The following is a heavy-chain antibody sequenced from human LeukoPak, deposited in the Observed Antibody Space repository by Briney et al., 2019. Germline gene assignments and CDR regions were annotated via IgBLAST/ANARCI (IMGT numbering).Heavy chain of an antibody. CDR1: EFTFSSYT. V-gene: IGHV3-21*01. Sequence: GGSLRLSCAASEFTFSSYTMNWVRQAPGKGLEWVSSISSGSNLIYYADSVKGRFTISRDNAKNSLYLQMNSLRAEHTAVDYCARPQEPEGYKSWSARDYYYMDVWVKGTTVTVSS. D-gene: IGHD6-6*01. CDR2: ISSGSNLI. CDR3: ARPQEPEGYKSWSARDYYYMDV. J-gene: IGHJ6*03.